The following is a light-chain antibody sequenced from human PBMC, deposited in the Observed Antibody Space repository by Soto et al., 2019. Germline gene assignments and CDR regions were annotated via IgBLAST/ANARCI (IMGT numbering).Light chain of an antibody. J-gene: IGKJ2*01. CDR1: QSAGTS. Sequence: PGERATLSCRASQSAGTSLAWYQQKPGQAPRLLIFDASTRATGIPARFSGSGSGTDFTLTISSLEPEDLAFYYCQHRSTWPPMFIFGQGTKLQIK. CDR2: DAS. CDR3: QHRSTWPPMFI. V-gene: IGKV3-11*01.